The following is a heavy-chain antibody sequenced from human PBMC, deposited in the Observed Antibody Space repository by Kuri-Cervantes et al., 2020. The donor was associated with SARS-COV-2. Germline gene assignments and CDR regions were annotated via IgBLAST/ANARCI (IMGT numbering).Heavy chain of an antibody. D-gene: IGHD6-19*01. CDR3: ARDHKSMAMAVAGTAVDY. Sequence: GGSLRLSCAASGFTFSSYGMHWVRQAPGKGLEWVAVIWYDGSNKYYADSVKGRFTIYRDNSKNTLYLQMNSLRAEDTAVYYCARDHKSMAMAVAGTAVDYWGQGTLVTVSS. CDR2: IWYDGSNK. J-gene: IGHJ4*02. V-gene: IGHV3-33*08. CDR1: GFTFSSYG.